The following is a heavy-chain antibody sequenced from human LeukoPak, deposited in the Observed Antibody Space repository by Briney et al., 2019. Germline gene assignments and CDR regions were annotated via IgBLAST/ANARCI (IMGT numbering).Heavy chain of an antibody. CDR3: ARSPLGYCSGGSCYSRYYYYGMDV. D-gene: IGHD2-15*01. Sequence: GESLKISCKGSGYSFTSYWIGWVRQMPGKGLEWMGIIYPGDSDTGYSPSFQSQVTISADKSISTAYLQWSSLKASDTAMYYCARSPLGYCSGGSCYSRYYYYGMDVWGQGTTVTVSS. J-gene: IGHJ6*02. CDR2: IYPGDSDT. CDR1: GYSFTSYW. V-gene: IGHV5-51*01.